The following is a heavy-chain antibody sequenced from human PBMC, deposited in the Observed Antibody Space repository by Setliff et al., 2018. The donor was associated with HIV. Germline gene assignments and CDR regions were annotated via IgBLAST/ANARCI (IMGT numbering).Heavy chain of an antibody. CDR1: GDTLSIHP. CDR2: IIPAFGTP. CDR3: ARGVGAAGDY. J-gene: IGHJ4*02. D-gene: IGHD1-26*01. Sequence: SVKVSCKASGDTLSIHPISWVRQAPGRGLDWMGGIIPAFGTPNYAQKFQGRVTITTGESTTTVFMELTGLTSEDTAVYYCARGVGAAGDYWGQGTQVTVSS. V-gene: IGHV1-69*05.